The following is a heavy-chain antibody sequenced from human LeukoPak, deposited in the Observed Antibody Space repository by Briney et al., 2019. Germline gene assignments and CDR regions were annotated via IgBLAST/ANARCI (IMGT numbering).Heavy chain of an antibody. CDR2: INPNSGGT. CDR3: ARESQYSSSWYPFDL. J-gene: IGHJ5*02. Sequence: ASVKVSCKASGYTFTGYYMHWVRQAPGQGLEWMGWINPNSGGTNYAQKFQGRVTMTRDTSISTAYMELSRLRSDDTAVYYCARESQYSSSWYPFDLWGQGTLVTVSS. D-gene: IGHD6-13*01. V-gene: IGHV1-2*02. CDR1: GYTFTGYY.